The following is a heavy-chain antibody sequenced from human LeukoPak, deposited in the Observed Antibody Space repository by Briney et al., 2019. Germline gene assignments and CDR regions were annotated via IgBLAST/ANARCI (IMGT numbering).Heavy chain of an antibody. CDR1: GFTFSSYG. D-gene: IGHD1-26*01. J-gene: IGHJ4*02. CDR3: AKCIVGATAPFDY. Sequence: PGGSLRLSCAASGFTFSSYGMSWVRQAPGKGLGWVSAISGSGGSTYYADSVKGRFTISRDNSKNTLYLQMNSLRAEDTAVYYCAKCIVGATAPFDYWGQGTLVTVSS. CDR2: ISGSGGST. V-gene: IGHV3-23*01.